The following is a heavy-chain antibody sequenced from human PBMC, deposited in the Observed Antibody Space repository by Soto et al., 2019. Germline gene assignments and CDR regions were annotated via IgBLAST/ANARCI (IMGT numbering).Heavy chain of an antibody. D-gene: IGHD1-1*01. CDR1: GYTFTSYD. CDR2: MNPNTGNS. Sequence: GASVKVSCKASGYTFTSYDIYWVRQATGQGLEWMGWMNPNTGNSGYAQKFQGRVTMTSDTSISTAHMELSSLRSEDTAVYYCARRAETTVWNGFGADKYYFDFCGQGTLVTV. V-gene: IGHV1-8*01. J-gene: IGHJ4*02. CDR3: ARRAETTVWNGFGADKYYFDF.